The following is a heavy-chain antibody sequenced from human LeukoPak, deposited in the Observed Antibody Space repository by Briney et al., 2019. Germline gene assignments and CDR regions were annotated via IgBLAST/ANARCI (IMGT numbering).Heavy chain of an antibody. CDR3: ARASDSGDWHLGY. Sequence: SETLSLTCTVSGGSISSYYWSWIRQPPGKGLEWIGYIYYSGSTNYNPSLKSRVTISVDTSKNQFSLKVTSVTAADTAVYYCARASDSGDWHLGYWGQGTLVTVSS. D-gene: IGHD2-21*02. CDR1: GGSISSYY. J-gene: IGHJ4*02. V-gene: IGHV4-59*01. CDR2: IYYSGST.